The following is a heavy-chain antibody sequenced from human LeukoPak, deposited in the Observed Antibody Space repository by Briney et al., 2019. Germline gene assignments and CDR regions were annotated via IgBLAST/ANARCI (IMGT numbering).Heavy chain of an antibody. D-gene: IGHD2-15*01. CDR1: GFTFSDYY. J-gene: IGHJ6*04. CDR2: ISSSSSYT. V-gene: IGHV3-11*06. Sequence: PGGSLRLSCAASGFTFSDYYMSWIRQAPGKGLEWVSYISSSSSYTNYADSVEGRFTISRDNAKNSLYLQMNSLRAEDTAVYYCARVGRCSGGSCYSWSYYYYYGMDVWGKGTTVTVSS. CDR3: ARVGRCSGGSCYSWSYYYYYGMDV.